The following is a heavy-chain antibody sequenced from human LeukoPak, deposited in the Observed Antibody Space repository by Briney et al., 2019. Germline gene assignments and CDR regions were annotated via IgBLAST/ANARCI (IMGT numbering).Heavy chain of an antibody. CDR2: ITSAGNFI. CDR1: GFTFSTYT. Sequence: GGSLRLSCAASGFTFSTYTMIWVRQAPGKGLEWVSPITSAGNFIYYADSLRGRFTVSRDNAKNSLYLQMNRLRAEDTAMYYCARDLWDHWGQGTLVTVSS. J-gene: IGHJ4*02. V-gene: IGHV3-21*01. CDR3: ARDLWDH.